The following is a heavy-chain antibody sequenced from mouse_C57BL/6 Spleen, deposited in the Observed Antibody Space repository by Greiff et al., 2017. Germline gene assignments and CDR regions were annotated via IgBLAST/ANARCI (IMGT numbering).Heavy chain of an antibody. CDR3: ARSLYYDYGGYAMDY. J-gene: IGHJ4*01. D-gene: IGHD2-4*01. Sequence: QVHVKQPGAELVKPGASVKMSCKASGYTFTSYWITWVKQRPGQGLEWIGDIYPGSGSTNYNEKFKSKATLTVDTSSSTAYMQLSSLSSEDSAVYYCARSLYYDYGGYAMDYWGQGTSVTVSS. CDR1: GYTFTSYW. CDR2: IYPGSGST. V-gene: IGHV1-55*01.